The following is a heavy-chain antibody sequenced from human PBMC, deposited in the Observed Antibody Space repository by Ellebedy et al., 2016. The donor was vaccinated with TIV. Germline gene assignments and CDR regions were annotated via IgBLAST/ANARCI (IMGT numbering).Heavy chain of an antibody. Sequence: GESLKISXAASGITFSSYSMNWVRQAPGKGLEWVSYISSSGMTIYYADSVKGRFTISRDNAKNSLFLQLNSLRAEDTAVYYCVRPVGRPGDRFNWFDPWGQGTLVTVSS. CDR1: GITFSSYS. CDR3: VRPVGRPGDRFNWFDP. V-gene: IGHV3-48*04. J-gene: IGHJ5*02. D-gene: IGHD2-21*01. CDR2: ISSSGMTI.